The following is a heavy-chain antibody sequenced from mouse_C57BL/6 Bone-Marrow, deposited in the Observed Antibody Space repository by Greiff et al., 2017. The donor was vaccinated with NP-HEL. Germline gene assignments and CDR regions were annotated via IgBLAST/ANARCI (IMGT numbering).Heavy chain of an antibody. CDR2: IYIGNGYT. D-gene: IGHD2-3*01. J-gene: IGHJ4*01. CDR3: SSPDGYSYYAMDY. CDR1: GYTFTSYG. V-gene: IGHV1-58*01. Sequence: VQLQQSGAELVRPGSSVKMSCQTSGYTFTSYGINWVKQRPGQGLEWIGYIYIGNGYTEYNEKFKGKATLTSDTSSSTAYMQLSILTSEDSAIYFCSSPDGYSYYAMDYWGQGTSVTVSS.